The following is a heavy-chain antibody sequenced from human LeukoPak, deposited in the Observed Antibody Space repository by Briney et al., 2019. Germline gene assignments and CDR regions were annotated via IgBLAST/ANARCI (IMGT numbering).Heavy chain of an antibody. Sequence: SETLSLTCAVSGYSINSGLYWGWIRQPPGKGLEWIGSGYYSGTTHYNPSLKSRVSISVDTSKNQFALKLSSVTAADTAVYFCARVRGFLDYWGQGTLVTVSS. CDR3: ARVRGFLDY. CDR2: GYYSGTT. CDR1: GYSINSGLY. V-gene: IGHV4-38-2*01. J-gene: IGHJ4*02. D-gene: IGHD3-10*01.